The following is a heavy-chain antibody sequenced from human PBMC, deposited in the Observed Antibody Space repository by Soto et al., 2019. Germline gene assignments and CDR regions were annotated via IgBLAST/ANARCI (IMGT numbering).Heavy chain of an antibody. J-gene: IGHJ4*02. CDR3: ARGFERVVVTAIPPLAY. Sequence: GGSLRLSCAASGFTFSSYAMSWVRQAPGKGLEWVSAISGSGGSTYYADSVKGRFTISRDNSKNTLYLQMNSLRAEDTAVYYCARGFERVVVTAIPPLAYWRQGTLVTVSS. V-gene: IGHV3-23*01. CDR1: GFTFSSYA. D-gene: IGHD2-21*02. CDR2: ISGSGGST.